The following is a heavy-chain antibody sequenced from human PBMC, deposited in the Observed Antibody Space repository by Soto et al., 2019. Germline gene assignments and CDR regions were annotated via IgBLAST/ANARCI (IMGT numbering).Heavy chain of an antibody. CDR1: GFTFSSYG. CDR3: AKDGDMVRGVISLHPVLYGMDV. J-gene: IGHJ6*02. D-gene: IGHD3-10*01. CDR2: ISYDGSNK. V-gene: IGHV3-30*18. Sequence: GESLRLSCEASGFTFSSYGMHWVRQDPGKGLEWVAVISYDGSNKYYADSVKGRFTISRDNSKNKLYLKMNILRAEDTVLYYCAKDGDMVRGVISLHPVLYGMDVWGQGT.